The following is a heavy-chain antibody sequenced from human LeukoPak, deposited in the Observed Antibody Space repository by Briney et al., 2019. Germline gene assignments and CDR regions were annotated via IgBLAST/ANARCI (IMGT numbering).Heavy chain of an antibody. V-gene: IGHV4-34*01. Sequence: PSETLSLTCAVYGGSFSGYYWSWIRQPLGQWLDLFGEINHSGSTNYNPSLKSRVTITVDTSKNQFSLKLSSVTAADTAVYYCARGLVSAARHGFRYFDLWGRGTLVTVSS. CDR1: GGSFSGYY. CDR2: INHSGST. J-gene: IGHJ2*01. D-gene: IGHD6-6*01. CDR3: ARGLVSAARHGFRYFDL.